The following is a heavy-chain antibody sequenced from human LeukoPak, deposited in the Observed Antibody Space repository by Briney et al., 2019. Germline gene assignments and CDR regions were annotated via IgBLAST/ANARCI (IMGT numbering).Heavy chain of an antibody. D-gene: IGHD3-22*01. J-gene: IGHJ4*02. V-gene: IGHV3-48*03. CDR2: ISSSGSTI. Sequence: GGSLRLSCAASGFTFSSYEMNWVRQAPGKGLEWVSYISSSGSTIYYADSVKGRFTISGDNAKNSLYLQMNSLRAEDTAVYYCARDVRDSSGYYYPDYWGQGTLVTVSS. CDR1: GFTFSSYE. CDR3: ARDVRDSSGYYYPDY.